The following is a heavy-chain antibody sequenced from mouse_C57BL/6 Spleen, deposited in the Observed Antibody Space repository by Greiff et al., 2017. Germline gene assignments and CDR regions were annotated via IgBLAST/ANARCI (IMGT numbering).Heavy chain of an antibody. CDR3: AREDGNYVYFDD. V-gene: IGHV1-53*01. CDR1: GYTFTSYW. J-gene: IGHJ2*01. CDR2: INPRNGGT. D-gene: IGHD2-1*01. Sequence: QVQLQQPGTELVKPGASVKLSCKASGYTFTSYWMHWVKQRPGQGLEWIGNINPRNGGTNYNEKFKSKATLTVDRSSSTAYMQLSCLTSEDSAVYYCAREDGNYVYFDDWGQGTTLTVSS.